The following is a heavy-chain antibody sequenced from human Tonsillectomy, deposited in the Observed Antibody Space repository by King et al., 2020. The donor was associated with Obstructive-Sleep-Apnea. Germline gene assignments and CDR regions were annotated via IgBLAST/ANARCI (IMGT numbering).Heavy chain of an antibody. Sequence: QLVQSGAEVKKPGASVKVSCKASGYTFTAYFIHWVRQAPGQGLEWMGWVNPNSGGTNSAQKFQGRVSMTRDTSISTAYMELSRLRSDDTAVYHCARDPGISAYDGDYWGQGTLVTVSS. CDR1: GYTFTAYF. V-gene: IGHV1-2*02. D-gene: IGHD5-12*01. J-gene: IGHJ4*02. CDR3: ARDPGISAYDGDY. CDR2: VNPNSGGT.